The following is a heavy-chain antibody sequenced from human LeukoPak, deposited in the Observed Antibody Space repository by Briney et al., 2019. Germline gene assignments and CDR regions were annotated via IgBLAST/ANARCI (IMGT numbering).Heavy chain of an antibody. CDR1: GFTFSTYW. J-gene: IGHJ4*02. Sequence: GGSLRLSCAVSGFTFSTYWMNWVRQAPGKGPEWVANIKPDGSEKFYVDSVKGRFTISRDNAKNSLYLQMNSLRAEDTAVYYCVRELATWGQGTLVTVPS. V-gene: IGHV3-7*01. CDR2: IKPDGSEK. D-gene: IGHD6-6*01. CDR3: VRELAT.